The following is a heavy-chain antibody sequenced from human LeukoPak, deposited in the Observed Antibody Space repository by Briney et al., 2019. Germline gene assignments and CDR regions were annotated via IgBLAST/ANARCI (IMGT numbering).Heavy chain of an antibody. J-gene: IGHJ5*02. CDR1: GYTFTSYG. Sequence: ASVKVSCKASGYTFTSYGISWVRQAPGQGLEWMRWISAYNGNTNYAQKLQGRVTMTTDTSTSTAYMELRSLRSDDTAVYYCARDGVGYCSSTSCFNWFDPWGQGTLVTVSS. CDR2: ISAYNGNT. CDR3: ARDGVGYCSSTSCFNWFDP. V-gene: IGHV1-18*01. D-gene: IGHD2-2*01.